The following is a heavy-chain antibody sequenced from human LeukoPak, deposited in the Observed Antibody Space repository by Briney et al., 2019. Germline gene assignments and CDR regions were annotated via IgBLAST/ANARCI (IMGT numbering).Heavy chain of an antibody. CDR1: GGAFSGYY. Sequence: SETLSLTCAVYGGAFSGYYWSWIRQPPGKGLEWIGEINHSGSTNYNPSLKSRVTISVDTSKNQFSLKLSSVTAADTAVYYCARGQLYDYVWGSYRTNNWFDPGAREPWSPSPQ. D-gene: IGHD3-16*02. V-gene: IGHV4-34*01. CDR3: ARGQLYDYVWGSYRTNNWFDP. CDR2: INHSGST. J-gene: IGHJ5*02.